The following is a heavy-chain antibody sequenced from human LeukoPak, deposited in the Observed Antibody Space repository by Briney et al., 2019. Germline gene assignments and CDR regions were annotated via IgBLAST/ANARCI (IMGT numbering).Heavy chain of an antibody. CDR1: GFTFSNFA. CDR3: ARLFYGDYADY. Sequence: GGSLRLSCAASGFTFSNFAMHWVRQAPGKGLEWVAVISYDGSNKYYAESVKGRFTLSRDNSKNTLYLQMNSLRPEDTAVYYCARLFYGDYADYWGQGTLVTVSS. J-gene: IGHJ4*02. V-gene: IGHV3-30*04. D-gene: IGHD4-17*01. CDR2: ISYDGSNK.